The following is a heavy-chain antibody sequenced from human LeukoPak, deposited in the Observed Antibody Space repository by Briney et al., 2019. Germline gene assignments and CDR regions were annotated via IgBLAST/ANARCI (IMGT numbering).Heavy chain of an antibody. D-gene: IGHD5-12*01. Sequence: GGSLRLSCAAPGFTFSSYGMHWVRQAPGKGLEWVAVISYDGSNKYYADSVKGRFTISRDNSKNTLYLQMNSLRAEDTAVYYCAKSRTYSGYDYDYWGQGTLVTVSS. J-gene: IGHJ4*02. CDR3: AKSRTYSGYDYDY. CDR1: GFTFSSYG. V-gene: IGHV3-30*18. CDR2: ISYDGSNK.